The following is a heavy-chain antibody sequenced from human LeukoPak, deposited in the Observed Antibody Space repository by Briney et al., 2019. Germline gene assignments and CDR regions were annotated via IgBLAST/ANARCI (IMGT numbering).Heavy chain of an antibody. J-gene: IGHJ3*02. CDR2: ISSSSSYI. CDR3: ARVNPTYYDFWSGYYRAHAFDI. V-gene: IGHV3-21*01. D-gene: IGHD3-3*01. Sequence: GGSLRLSCAASGFTFSSYSMNWVRQAPRKGLEWVSSISSSSSYIYYADSVKGRFTISRDNAKNSLYLQMNSLRAEDTAVYYCARVNPTYYDFWSGYYRAHAFDIWGQGTMVTVSS. CDR1: GFTFSSYS.